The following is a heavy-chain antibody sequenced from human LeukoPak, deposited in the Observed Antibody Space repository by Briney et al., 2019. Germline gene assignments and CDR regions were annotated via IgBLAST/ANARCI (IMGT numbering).Heavy chain of an antibody. CDR2: IYYSGST. Sequence: PSETLSLTCTVSGGSISSYYWSWIRQPPGKGLEWIGYIYYSGSTNYNPSLKSRVTISVDTSKNQFSLKLSSVTAADTAVYYCARAPPVVVVAATPISYWYFDLWGRGTLVTVSS. CDR3: ARAPPVVVVAATPISYWYFDL. D-gene: IGHD2-15*01. CDR1: GGSISSYY. J-gene: IGHJ2*01. V-gene: IGHV4-59*01.